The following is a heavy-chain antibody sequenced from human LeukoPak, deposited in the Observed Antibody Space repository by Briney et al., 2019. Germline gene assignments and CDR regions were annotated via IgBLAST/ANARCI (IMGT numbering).Heavy chain of an antibody. J-gene: IGHJ6*03. CDR2: INPSGGST. CDR1: VSTFTSYY. D-gene: IGHD1-26*01. CDR3: ASALVGATRSFYMDV. V-gene: IGHV1-46*01. Sequence: ASVTVSCTASVSTFTSYYMHWVRQAPGQGLEWMGIINPSGGSTSYAQKFQGRVTMTRDTSTSTVYMELSSLRSEDTAVYYCASALVGATRSFYMDVWGKGTTVTVSS.